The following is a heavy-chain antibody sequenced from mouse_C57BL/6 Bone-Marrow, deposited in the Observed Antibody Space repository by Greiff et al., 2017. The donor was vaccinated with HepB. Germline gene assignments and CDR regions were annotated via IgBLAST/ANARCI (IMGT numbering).Heavy chain of an antibody. CDR2: ISYDGSN. J-gene: IGHJ1*03. CDR3: ARDTTVDWYFDV. Sequence: EVKLMESGPGLVKPSQSLSLTCSVTGYSITSGYYWNWIRQFPGNKLEWMGYISYDGSNNYNPSLKNRISITRDTSKNQFFLKLNSVTTEDTATYYCARDTTVDWYFDVWGTGTTVTVSS. D-gene: IGHD1-1*01. V-gene: IGHV3-6*01. CDR1: GYSITSGYY.